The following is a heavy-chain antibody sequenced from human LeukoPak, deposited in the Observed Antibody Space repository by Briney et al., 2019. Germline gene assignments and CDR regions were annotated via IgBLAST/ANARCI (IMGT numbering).Heavy chain of an antibody. CDR2: INHSGSN. CDR3: ARGRYILRYFNWSTPDYFDC. D-gene: IGHD3-9*01. J-gene: IGHJ4*02. V-gene: IGHV4-34*01. Sequence: SETVSLICSVYGVPRCVYHWLWPPPPPGKALVGMGEINHSGSNNYHPSLKSRVTITVDKSKNQFSLQLTSVTAADTAVYYCARGRYILRYFNWSTPDYFDCWGQGTLVTVS. CDR1: GVPRCVYH.